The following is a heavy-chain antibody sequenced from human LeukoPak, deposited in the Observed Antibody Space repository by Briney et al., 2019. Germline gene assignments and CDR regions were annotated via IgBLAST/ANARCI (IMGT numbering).Heavy chain of an antibody. Sequence: SETLSLTCVVSGGSISSGSHYCSWIRQPPGKGLEWIGYIYHSGSTSYCPSLKSRVTISVDRAKNQFSLTLSSVTAADTAVYYCARAFAFDDYGDPNAFDIWGKGQWSPSLQ. CDR2: IYHSGST. D-gene: IGHD4-17*01. CDR1: GGSISSGSHY. V-gene: IGHV4-30-2*01. CDR3: ARAFAFDDYGDPNAFDI. J-gene: IGHJ3*02.